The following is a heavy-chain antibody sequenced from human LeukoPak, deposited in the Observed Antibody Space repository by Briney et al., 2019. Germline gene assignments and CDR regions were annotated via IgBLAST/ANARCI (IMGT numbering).Heavy chain of an antibody. CDR1: GRSISSYY. V-gene: IGHV4-59*01. CDR2: IYYSGST. D-gene: IGHD3-3*01. Sequence: SETLSLTCTVSGRSISSYYWSWIRQPPGKGLEWIGYIYYSGSTNYNPSLKGRVTIFVDTSKNQFSLKLSSVTGADTDVYYCERERVFGNGLGFDYWGQGTLVTVSS. J-gene: IGHJ4*02. CDR3: ERERVFGNGLGFDY.